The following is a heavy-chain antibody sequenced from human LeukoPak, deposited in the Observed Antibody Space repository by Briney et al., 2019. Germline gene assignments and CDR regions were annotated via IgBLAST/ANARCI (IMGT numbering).Heavy chain of an antibody. J-gene: IGHJ4*02. V-gene: IGHV1-2*02. CDR1: GYTFSGYY. CDR2: INPNSGGT. D-gene: IGHD2-15*01. CDR3: ARDRGYCIGGSCQNFDY. Sequence: GASVKVSCKASGYTFSGYYMHWVRQAPGQGLEWMGWINPNSGGTNYAQKFQGRVTMTRDTSISTAYMELSRLRSDDTAVYYCARDRGYCIGGSCQNFDYWGQGTLATVSS.